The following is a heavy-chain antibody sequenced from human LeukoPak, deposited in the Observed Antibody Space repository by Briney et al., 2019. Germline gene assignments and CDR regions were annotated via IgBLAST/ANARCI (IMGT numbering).Heavy chain of an antibody. Sequence: SETLSLTCTVSGGSISSYYWGWIRQPPGKGLEWIGSIYQSGSTYYNPSLKSRITISVDTSKNQFSLKLSSVTAADTAVYYCARGNWNDIVGYYFDYWGQGTLVTVSS. CDR3: ARGNWNDIVGYYFDY. CDR2: IYQSGST. D-gene: IGHD1-1*01. CDR1: GGSISSYY. V-gene: IGHV4-38-2*02. J-gene: IGHJ4*02.